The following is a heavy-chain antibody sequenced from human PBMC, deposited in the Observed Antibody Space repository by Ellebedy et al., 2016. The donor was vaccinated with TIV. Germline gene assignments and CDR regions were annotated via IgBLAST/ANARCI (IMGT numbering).Heavy chain of an antibody. Sequence: MPGGSLRLSCGVSGGSINSDNYWSWVRQSPGRELEWIGEVYHSGHTNYNPSLRSRVSISVDKSKSQFSLRLRSMTAADTAVYYCARDWTRGGGYFASWFDPWGQGTPVTVSS. CDR2: VYHSGHT. J-gene: IGHJ5*02. D-gene: IGHD2/OR15-2a*01. CDR3: ARDWTRGGGYFASWFDP. CDR1: GGSINSDNY. V-gene: IGHV4-4*02.